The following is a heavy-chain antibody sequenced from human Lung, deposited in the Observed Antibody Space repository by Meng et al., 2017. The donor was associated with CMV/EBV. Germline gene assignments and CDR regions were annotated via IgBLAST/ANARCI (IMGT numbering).Heavy chain of an antibody. CDR2: IRSKANSYAT. CDR1: GFTFSGSA. V-gene: IGHV3-73*01. Sequence: GGSLRLXCAASGFTFSGSAMHWVRQASGKGLEWVGRIRSKANSYATAYAASVKGRFTISRDDSKNTAYLQMNSLKTEDTAVYYCTRHEREYYYGSGGTPYHYYYGMDVWGQGXTVTVSS. D-gene: IGHD3-22*01. J-gene: IGHJ6*02. CDR3: TRHEREYYYGSGGTPYHYYYGMDV.